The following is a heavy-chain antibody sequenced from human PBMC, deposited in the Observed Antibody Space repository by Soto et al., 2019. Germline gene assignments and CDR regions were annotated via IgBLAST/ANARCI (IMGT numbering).Heavy chain of an antibody. CDR1: GGSFSGYY. D-gene: IGHD2-8*02. V-gene: IGHV4-34*01. Sequence: QVQLRQWGAGLLKPSETLSLTCAVYGGSFSGYYWTWIRQPPGTGLEWIGVINHSGSINYNPSLKRRVPISVHTSKNQFSLKLTSVTATDTAVYYCARDKITGRFDYWGQGTLVTVSS. CDR3: ARDKITGRFDY. J-gene: IGHJ4*02. CDR2: INHSGSI.